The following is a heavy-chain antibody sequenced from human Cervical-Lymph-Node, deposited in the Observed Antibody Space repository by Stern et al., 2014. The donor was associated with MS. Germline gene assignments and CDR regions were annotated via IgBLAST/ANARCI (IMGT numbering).Heavy chain of an antibody. CDR2: LIPLFGTA. CDR1: GGSLSNYG. D-gene: IGHD5-12*01. V-gene: IGHV1-69*06. CDR3: ARDSDYENSYAMDV. Sequence: VQLLESGAEVKKPGSSVKVSCKASGGSLSNYGFSWVRQAPGQGLEWLGGLIPLFGTANYAQKFQGRVTLTADNSTSTVYMELSSLTSEDTAVYFCARDSDYENSYAMDVWGQGTTVTVSS. J-gene: IGHJ6*02.